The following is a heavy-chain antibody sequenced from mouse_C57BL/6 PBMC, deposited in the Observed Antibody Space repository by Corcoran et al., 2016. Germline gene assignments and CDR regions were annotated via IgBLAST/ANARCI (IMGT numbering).Heavy chain of an antibody. CDR1: GYSITSGYS. D-gene: IGHD2-4*01. J-gene: IGHJ3*01. Sequence: VQLQESGPGLVKPSQSLSLTCSVTGYSITSGYSWNWIRQFPGNKLEWMGYISYDGSNNYNPSLKNRISITRDTSKNQFFLKLNSVTTEDTATYYCARFDYDGWFAYWGQGTLVTVSA. CDR3: ARFDYDGWFAY. V-gene: IGHV3-6*01. CDR2: ISYDGSN.